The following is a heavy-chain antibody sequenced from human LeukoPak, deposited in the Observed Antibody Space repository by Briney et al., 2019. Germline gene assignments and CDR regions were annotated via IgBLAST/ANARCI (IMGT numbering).Heavy chain of an antibody. V-gene: IGHV3-23*01. CDR1: GFTFRSYA. CDR3: ANWWRKGVLTTTLFDS. J-gene: IGHJ4*02. Sequence: GGSLRLSCSASGFTFRSYAMGWVRQAPGKGLEWVSVISDSGDSAYYADSVKGRFTISRDNSKSTLYLQLNAPRADDTAIYYCANWWRKGVLTTTLFDSWGQGALVTVSS. CDR2: ISDSGDSA. D-gene: IGHD1-1*01.